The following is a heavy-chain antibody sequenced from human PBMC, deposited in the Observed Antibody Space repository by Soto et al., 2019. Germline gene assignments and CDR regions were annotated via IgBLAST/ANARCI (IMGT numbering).Heavy chain of an antibody. CDR1: GFTFSSYG. D-gene: IGHD2-21*02. CDR2: ISYDGSNK. Sequence: QVQLVESGGGVVQPGRSLRLSCAASGFTFSSYGMHWVRQAPGKGPEWVAVISYDGSNKYYADSVKGRFTISRDNSKNTLYLQMNSLRAEATAVYYCAKDKVTVVVTAPFDYWGQGTLVTVSS. J-gene: IGHJ4*02. V-gene: IGHV3-30*18. CDR3: AKDKVTVVVTAPFDY.